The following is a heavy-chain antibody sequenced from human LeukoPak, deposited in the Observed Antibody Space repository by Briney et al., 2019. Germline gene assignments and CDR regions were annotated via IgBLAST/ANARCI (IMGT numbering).Heavy chain of an antibody. D-gene: IGHD6-19*01. CDR1: GYTFTSYY. Sequence: ASVKASCKASGYTFTSYYMHWVRQAPGQGLEWMGIINPGGGSTSYAQKFQGRVTMTRDTSTSTVYMELSSLRSEDTAVYYCARDRAVAGTFGDYWGQGTLVTVSS. CDR3: ARDRAVAGTFGDY. J-gene: IGHJ4*02. CDR2: INPGGGST. V-gene: IGHV1-46*01.